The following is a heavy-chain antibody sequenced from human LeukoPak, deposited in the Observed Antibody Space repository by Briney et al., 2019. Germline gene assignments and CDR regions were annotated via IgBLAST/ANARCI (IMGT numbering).Heavy chain of an antibody. Sequence: PGGSLRLSCAASAFTVSSNHMSWVRQAPGKGLEWVSIVYNTDNTYYVDSVKGRFTISRDNSKNTLYLQMNSLRAEDTAVYYCARQYRNYYFDYWGQGALVTVSS. CDR2: VYNTDNT. D-gene: IGHD5-12*01. J-gene: IGHJ4*02. CDR1: AFTVSSNH. V-gene: IGHV3-66*04. CDR3: ARQYRNYYFDY.